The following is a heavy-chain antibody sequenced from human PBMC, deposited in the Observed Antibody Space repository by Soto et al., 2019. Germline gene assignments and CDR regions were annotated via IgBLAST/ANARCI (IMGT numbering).Heavy chain of an antibody. CDR3: AKLGMGSSSWYEVYYYFLDV. CDR2: ISAYNGNT. V-gene: IGHV1-18*01. CDR1: GYTFTSYG. J-gene: IGHJ6*02. Sequence: ASVKVSCKASGYTFTSYGISWVRQAPGQGLERMGWISAYNGNTNYAQKLQGRVTMNTDTSTSTAYMEPRSLRSDDTAVYYCAKLGMGSSSWYEVYYYFLDVWGQLTTFTV. D-gene: IGHD6-13*01.